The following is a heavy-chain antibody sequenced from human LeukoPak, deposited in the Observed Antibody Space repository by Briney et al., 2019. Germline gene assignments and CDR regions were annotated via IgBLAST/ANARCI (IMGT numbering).Heavy chain of an antibody. Sequence: SETLSLTCAVYGGSFSGYYWSWIRQPPGRGLEWIGEVNHSGSTNYNPSLKSRVTISVDTSKNQFSLKLSSVTAADTAVYYCARDRPHGAVAGVKPFDCWGQGTLVTVSS. CDR2: VNHSGST. V-gene: IGHV4-34*01. D-gene: IGHD6-19*01. CDR1: GGSFSGYY. CDR3: ARDRPHGAVAGVKPFDC. J-gene: IGHJ4*02.